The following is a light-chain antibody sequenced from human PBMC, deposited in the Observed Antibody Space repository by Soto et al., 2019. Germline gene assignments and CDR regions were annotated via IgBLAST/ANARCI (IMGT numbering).Light chain of an antibody. J-gene: IGKJ2*01. Sequence: EIVLTQSPGTLSLSPGERATLSCRASQSVSSSYLAWYQQKPGQAPRLLIYGASSRATGIPDRFSGSGSGTHFTLTISRLEPEDFAVYYCQQGTFGQGTKLEIK. CDR2: GAS. CDR3: QQGT. V-gene: IGKV3-20*01. CDR1: QSVSSSY.